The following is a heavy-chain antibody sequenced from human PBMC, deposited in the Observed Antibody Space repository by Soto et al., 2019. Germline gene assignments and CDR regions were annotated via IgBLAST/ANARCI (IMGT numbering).Heavy chain of an antibody. V-gene: IGHV3-11*05. CDR3: ARIIAAAGGRRYFDL. CDR1: GFTSSDYY. CDR2: INSSSSYT. D-gene: IGHD6-13*01. Sequence: QVQLVESGGGLVKPGGSLRLSCAASGFTSSDYYMSWIRQAPGKGLEWVSYINSSSSYTNYADSVKGRFTISRDNAKNSLYLQMNSLRVEDTAVYYCARIIAAAGGRRYFDLWGRGTLVTVSS. J-gene: IGHJ2*01.